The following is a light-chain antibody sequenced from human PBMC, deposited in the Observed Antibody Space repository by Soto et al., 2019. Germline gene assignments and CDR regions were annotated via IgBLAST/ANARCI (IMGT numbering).Light chain of an antibody. J-gene: IGLJ1*01. CDR1: NNDVGGYNY. CDR2: DVS. V-gene: IGLV2-14*01. Sequence: QSVLTQPASVSGSPGQSITISCTGTNNDVGGYNYVSWYQQHPGKAPKLMIYDVSNRPSGVSNRFSGSKSGNTASLTISGLQAEDEADYYCSSYTSSSTPFYVFGTGTKVTVL. CDR3: SSYTSSSTPFYV.